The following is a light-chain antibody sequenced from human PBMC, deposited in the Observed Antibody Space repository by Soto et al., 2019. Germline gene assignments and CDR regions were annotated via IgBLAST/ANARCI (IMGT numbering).Light chain of an antibody. CDR1: NIGSKS. Sequence: SYELTQPPSVSVAPGKTARVTCGGNNIGSKSVHWYQQKPGQAPVLAIYYDSDRPSGIPERFSGSNSGNTATLTISRVEAGDAADYYCQVWDSSSDPLYVFGTGTKLTVL. CDR3: QVWDSSSDPLYV. CDR2: YDS. J-gene: IGLJ1*01. V-gene: IGLV3-21*04.